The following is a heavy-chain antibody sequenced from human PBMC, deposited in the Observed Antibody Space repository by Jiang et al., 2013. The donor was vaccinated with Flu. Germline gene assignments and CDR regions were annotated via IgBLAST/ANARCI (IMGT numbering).Heavy chain of an antibody. CDR3: AKSGYYDSSGYYPSDAFDI. CDR1: GFTFSSYA. Sequence: LSCAASGFTFSSYAMSWVRQAPGKGLEWVSAISGSGGSTYYADSVKGWFTISRDNSKNTLYLQMNSLRAEDTAVYYCAKSGYYDSSGYYPSDAFDIWGQGTMVTVSS. CDR2: ISGSGGST. D-gene: IGHD3-22*01. J-gene: IGHJ3*02. V-gene: IGHV3-23*01.